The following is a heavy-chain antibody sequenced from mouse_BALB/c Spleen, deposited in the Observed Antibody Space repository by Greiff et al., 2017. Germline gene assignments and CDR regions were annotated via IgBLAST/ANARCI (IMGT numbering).Heavy chain of an antibody. D-gene: IGHD2-10*02. CDR3: ARDSSYGKAWFAY. CDR2: ISDGGSYT. J-gene: IGHJ3*01. V-gene: IGHV5-4*02. Sequence: EVQVVESGGGLVKPGGSLKLSCAASGFTFSDYYMYWVRQTPEKRLEWVATISDGGSYTYYPDSVKGRFTISRDNAKNNLYLQMSSLKSEDTAMYYCARDSSYGKAWFAYWGQGTLVTVSA. CDR1: GFTFSDYY.